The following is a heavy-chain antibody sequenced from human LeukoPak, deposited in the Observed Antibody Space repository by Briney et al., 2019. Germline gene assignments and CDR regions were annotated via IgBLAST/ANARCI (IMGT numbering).Heavy chain of an antibody. D-gene: IGHD6-19*01. V-gene: IGHV3-23*01. J-gene: IGHJ4*02. CDR2: ISSSSTNT. CDR3: AKPSSGYGSFDS. Sequence: PGGSLRLSCPASGFTFRSYAMSWVRQAPGKRLEWVSAISSSSTNTYYADSVKSRFTISRDNSKNTLYLQMNSLKAEDTAVYHCAKPSSGYGSFDSWGQGTLVTVSS. CDR1: GFTFRSYA.